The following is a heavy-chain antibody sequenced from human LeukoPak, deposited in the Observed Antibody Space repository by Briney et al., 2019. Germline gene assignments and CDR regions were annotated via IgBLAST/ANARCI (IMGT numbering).Heavy chain of an antibody. CDR2: ISGSSGST. CDR3: AKGSLQHIATACPS. CDR1: GFTFSSYA. V-gene: IGHV3-23*01. J-gene: IGHJ5*02. Sequence: PGGSLRLSCAASGFTFSSYAMSWVRQAPGKGLEWVSGISGSSGSTYYADSVKGRFTISRDNSKNTLYLQMNSLRAEDTAVYYCAKGSLQHIATACPSWGQGTLVTVSS. D-gene: IGHD6-13*01.